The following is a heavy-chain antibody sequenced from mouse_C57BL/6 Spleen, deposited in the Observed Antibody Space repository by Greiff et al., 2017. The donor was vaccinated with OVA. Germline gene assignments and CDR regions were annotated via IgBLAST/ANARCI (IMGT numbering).Heavy chain of an antibody. J-gene: IGHJ4*01. V-gene: IGHV1-26*01. Sequence: EVQLQQSGPELVKPGASVKISCKASGYTFTDYYMNWVKQSHGKSLEWIGDINPNNGGTSYNQKFKGKATLTVDKSSSTAYMELRSLTSEDSAVYYCARDRAYYYGSSYNYAMDYWGQGTSVTVSS. CDR2: INPNNGGT. CDR1: GYTFTDYY. CDR3: ARDRAYYYGSSYNYAMDY. D-gene: IGHD1-1*01.